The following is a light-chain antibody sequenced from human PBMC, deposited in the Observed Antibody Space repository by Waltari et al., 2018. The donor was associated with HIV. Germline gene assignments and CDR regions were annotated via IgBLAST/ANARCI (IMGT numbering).Light chain of an antibody. CDR2: DVS. Sequence: QSALTQPASVSGSPGQSITISCTGTSRDVGGYHYVSWYQQPPGKAPKLMIYDVSKRPSGVSKRFSGSKSGNTASLTISGLQAEDEADYYCCSYAGSSTHVVFGGGTKLTVL. CDR3: CSYAGSSTHVV. J-gene: IGLJ2*01. CDR1: SRDVGGYHY. V-gene: IGLV2-23*02.